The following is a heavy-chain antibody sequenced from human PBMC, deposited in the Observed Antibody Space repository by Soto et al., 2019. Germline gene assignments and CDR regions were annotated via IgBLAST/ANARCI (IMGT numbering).Heavy chain of an antibody. Sequence: SETLSLTCTVSGGSITSYYWSWIRQPPGKGLEWIGYIYYSGSTNYNPSLKSRVTISVDTSNNQFSLKLSSVTAADTAVYYCASVKNWNDFDYWGQGTLVTVSS. V-gene: IGHV4-59*01. J-gene: IGHJ4*02. CDR1: GGSITSYY. CDR3: ASVKNWNDFDY. D-gene: IGHD1-1*01. CDR2: IYYSGST.